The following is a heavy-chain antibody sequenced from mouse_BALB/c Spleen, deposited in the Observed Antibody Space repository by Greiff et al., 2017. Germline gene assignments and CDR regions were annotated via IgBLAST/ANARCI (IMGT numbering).Heavy chain of an antibody. D-gene: IGHD2-10*02. J-gene: IGHJ2*01. CDR1: GFTFSSYG. CDR2: ISSGGSYT. CDR3: ASAPYGNYPFDY. Sequence: EVKLVESGGDLVKPGGSLKLSCAASGFTFSSYGMSWVRQTPDKRLEWVATISSGGSYTYYPDSVKGRFTISRDNAKNTLYLQMSSLKSEDTAMYYCASAPYGNYPFDYWGQGTTLTVSS. V-gene: IGHV5-6*01.